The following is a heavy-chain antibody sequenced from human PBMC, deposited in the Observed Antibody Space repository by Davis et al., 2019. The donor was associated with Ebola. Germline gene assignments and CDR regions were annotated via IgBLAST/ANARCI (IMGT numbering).Heavy chain of an antibody. D-gene: IGHD5-18*01. CDR1: GYIFNSYT. Sequence: ASVKVSCKASGYIFNSYTMKWVRQAPGQGLEWMGWINTNTGNPTYAQGFTGRFVFSLDTSVSTAYLQISSLKAEDTAVYYCAREDTPMVTGPDYWGQGTPVTVSS. CDR2: INTNTGNP. J-gene: IGHJ4*02. CDR3: AREDTPMVTGPDY. V-gene: IGHV7-4-1*02.